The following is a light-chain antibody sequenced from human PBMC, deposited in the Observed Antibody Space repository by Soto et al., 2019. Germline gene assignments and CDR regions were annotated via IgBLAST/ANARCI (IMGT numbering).Light chain of an antibody. V-gene: IGLV2-14*01. Sequence: QSALTQPASVSGSPGQSITISCTGTSSDVGRYNYVSWYQQHPGKAPKLIIYEVSNRPSGVSNRFSGSKSGNTASLTISGLQAEDEADYDCNSYATSMAHVFGTGTKVTVL. J-gene: IGLJ1*01. CDR1: SSDVGRYNY. CDR2: EVS. CDR3: NSYATSMAHV.